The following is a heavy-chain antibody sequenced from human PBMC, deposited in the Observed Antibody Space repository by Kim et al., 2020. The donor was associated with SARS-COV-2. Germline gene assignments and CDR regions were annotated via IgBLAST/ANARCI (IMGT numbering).Heavy chain of an antibody. J-gene: IGHJ4*02. CDR2: ISSSSSTI. CDR3: ARRPLYYYDSSGYYYFDY. CDR1: GFTFSSYS. Sequence: GGSLRLSCAASGFTFSSYSMNWVRQAPGKGLEWVSYISSSSSTIYYADSVKGRFTISRDNAKNPLYLQMNSLRDEDTAVYYCARRPLYYYDSSGYYYFDYWGQGTLVTVSS. D-gene: IGHD3-22*01. V-gene: IGHV3-48*02.